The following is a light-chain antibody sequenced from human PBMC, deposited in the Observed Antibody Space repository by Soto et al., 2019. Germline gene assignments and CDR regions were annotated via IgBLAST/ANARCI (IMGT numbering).Light chain of an antibody. Sequence: EIVLTQSPGTLSLSPGERATLYCRASQSVGSNYLAWYQQKPGQAPRVLIYGASTRATGIPARFSGSGSGTEFTLIISSLQSEDCAIYYCQQYNNWPLTFGGGTKVDIK. CDR1: QSVGSN. V-gene: IGKV3-15*01. J-gene: IGKJ4*01. CDR2: GAS. CDR3: QQYNNWPLT.